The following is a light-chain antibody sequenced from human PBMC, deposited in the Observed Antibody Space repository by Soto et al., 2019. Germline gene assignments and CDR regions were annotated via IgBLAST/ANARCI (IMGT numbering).Light chain of an antibody. CDR3: QQRTIWPLT. Sequence: EIVLTQSPATLSLSPGERATLSCRASQSVTYNLAWYQQKPGQAPRLLIYDAANRATGIPARFSGRGSGTVFTLTIVSLEPEDSAVYYCQQRTIWPLTFGGGTRVEIK. CDR1: QSVTYN. CDR2: DAA. J-gene: IGKJ4*01. V-gene: IGKV3-11*01.